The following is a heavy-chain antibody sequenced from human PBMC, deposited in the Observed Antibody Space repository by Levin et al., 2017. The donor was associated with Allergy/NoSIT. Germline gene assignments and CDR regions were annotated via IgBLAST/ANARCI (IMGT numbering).Heavy chain of an antibody. D-gene: IGHD3-3*01. J-gene: IGHJ3*02. CDR3: AATPLKTYYETFDAFGI. CDR2: IVVGSGNT. CDR1: GFTFSNSA. V-gene: IGHV1-58*01. Sequence: RASVKVSCKASGFTFSNSAVQWVRQARGQRLEWMGWIVVGSGNTYYAQKFQERVTITSDMSTSTTYIDLTSLRSEDTAVYYCAATPLKTYYETFDAFGIWGQGTMVTVSS.